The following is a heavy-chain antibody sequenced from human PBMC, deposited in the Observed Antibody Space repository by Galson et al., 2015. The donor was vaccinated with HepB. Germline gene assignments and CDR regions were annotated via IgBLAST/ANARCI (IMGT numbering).Heavy chain of an antibody. CDR1: GFTFRSYA. D-gene: IGHD3-16*01. CDR3: AKDAWGSTVDSLVDS. J-gene: IGHJ4*02. Sequence: SLRLSCAASGFTFRSYAMTWVRQLPEKGLEWVAAISGGGETTYYADSVQGRFSISRDNSNNTLYLQMSSLRAEDTGIYYCAKDAWGSTVDSLVDSWGQGTLVTVSS. CDR2: ISGGGETT. V-gene: IGHV3-23*01.